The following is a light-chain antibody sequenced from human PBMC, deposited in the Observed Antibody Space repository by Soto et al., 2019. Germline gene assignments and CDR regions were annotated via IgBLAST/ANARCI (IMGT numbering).Light chain of an antibody. V-gene: IGKV1-5*03. CDR3: QQYNSYST. Sequence: EIPMTQSASTLSASVGDGVTITCRASQSISVWLAWYQQKPGKAPKLLIYRAPRLESGVPSRFSGSGSGTEFTLTISSLQPQDFASYYCQQYNSYSTFGQGTKVDIK. J-gene: IGKJ1*01. CDR2: RAP. CDR1: QSISVW.